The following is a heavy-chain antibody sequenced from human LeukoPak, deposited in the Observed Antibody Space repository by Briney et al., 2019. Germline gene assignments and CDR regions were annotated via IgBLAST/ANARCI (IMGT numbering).Heavy chain of an antibody. CDR3: DVSGWYGNWFDP. D-gene: IGHD6-19*01. J-gene: IGHJ5*02. Sequence: SETLSLTCTVSGGSISSPSYYWGWIRQSPGKGLEWIGSIYYSGTTQDNPSLMSRVTISVDTSKNQFSLKLSSVTAADTAVYYCDVSGWYGNWFDPWGQGTLVTVSS. CDR1: GGSISSPSYY. CDR2: IYYSGTT. V-gene: IGHV4-39*01.